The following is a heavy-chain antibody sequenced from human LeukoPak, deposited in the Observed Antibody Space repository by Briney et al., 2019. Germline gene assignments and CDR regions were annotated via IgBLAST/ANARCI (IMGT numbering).Heavy chain of an antibody. V-gene: IGHV4-38-2*01. CDR1: GYSISSGYY. Sequence: SETLSLTCAVSGYSISSGYYWGWIRQPPGKGLEWIGSIYHSGGTYYNPSLKSRVTISVDTSKNQFSLKLSSVTAADTAVYYCARHWDGVVIIDYWGQGTLVTVSS. D-gene: IGHD3-3*01. CDR2: IYHSGGT. J-gene: IGHJ4*02. CDR3: ARHWDGVVIIDY.